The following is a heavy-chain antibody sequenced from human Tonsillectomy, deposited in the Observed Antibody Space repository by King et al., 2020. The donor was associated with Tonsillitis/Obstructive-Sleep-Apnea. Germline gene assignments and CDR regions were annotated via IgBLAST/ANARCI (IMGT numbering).Heavy chain of an antibody. V-gene: IGHV4-34*01. Sequence: VQLQQWGAGLLKPSETLSLTCAVYGGSFSGYYWSWIRKPPGKGLEWIGEINHSGSTNYNPSLKSRVTISVDTSKNQFSLKLSSVTAADTAVYYCARGGLVGYCSSTSCYRPNPKSGAFDYWGQGTLVTVSS. CDR3: ARGGLVGYCSSTSCYRPNPKSGAFDY. CDR1: GGSFSGYY. D-gene: IGHD2-2*01. J-gene: IGHJ4*02. CDR2: INHSGST.